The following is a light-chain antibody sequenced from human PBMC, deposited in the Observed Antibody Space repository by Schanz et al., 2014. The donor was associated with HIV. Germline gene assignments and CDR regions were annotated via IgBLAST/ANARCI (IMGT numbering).Light chain of an antibody. J-gene: IGLJ2*01. CDR1: TSNIGDYY. CDR2: DNN. CDR3: GAWDSGRRAVV. V-gene: IGLV1-51*01. Sequence: QSVLTQPPSVSAAPGQKVTISCSGGTSNIGDYYVSWYQQLPEKAPRLLIYDNNRRPSGIPDRFSGSKSGTSATLAIIGLQAGDEADYYCGAWDSGRRAVVFGGGTKLTVL.